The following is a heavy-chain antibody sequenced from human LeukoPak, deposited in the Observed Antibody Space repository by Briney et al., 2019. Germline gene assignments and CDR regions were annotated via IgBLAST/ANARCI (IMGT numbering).Heavy chain of an antibody. Sequence: KTSETLSLTCAVYGGSFSDYYWSWIRQPPGKGLEWIGEINHSGTTNYSPSLKSRVSISVDTSKNQFSLKLNCVTAADAAMYYCASHYSSGSYRYTGSFDSWGQGMLVNVSS. D-gene: IGHD3-16*02. V-gene: IGHV4-34*01. J-gene: IGHJ4*02. CDR2: INHSGTT. CDR3: ASHYSSGSYRYTGSFDS. CDR1: GGSFSDYY.